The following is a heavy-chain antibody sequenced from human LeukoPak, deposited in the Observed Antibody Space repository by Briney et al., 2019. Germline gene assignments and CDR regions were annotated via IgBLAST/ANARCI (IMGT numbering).Heavy chain of an antibody. V-gene: IGHV3-11*06. CDR2: ISSSSSYI. Sequence: GGSLRLSCAASGFTFSDYYMSWIRQAPGKGLEWVSSISSSSSYIYYADSVKGRFTISRDNAKNSLYLQMNSLRAEDTAVYYCARVKGAVATDDYWGQGTLVTVSS. CDR3: ARVKGAVATDDY. D-gene: IGHD6-19*01. J-gene: IGHJ4*02. CDR1: GFTFSDYY.